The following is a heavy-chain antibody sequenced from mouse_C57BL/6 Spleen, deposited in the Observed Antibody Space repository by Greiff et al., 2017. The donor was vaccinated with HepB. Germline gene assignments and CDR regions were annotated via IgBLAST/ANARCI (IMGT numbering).Heavy chain of an antibody. D-gene: IGHD1-1*01. CDR3: ARNYYGSKYFDV. CDR1: GYTFTSYW. V-gene: IGHV1-69*01. Sequence: VKLQQPGAELVMPGASVKLSCKASGYTFTSYWMHWVKQRPGQGLEWIGEIDPSDSYTNYNQKFKGKSTLTVDKSSSTAYMQLSSLTSEDSAVYYCARNYYGSKYFDVWGTGTTVTVSS. CDR2: IDPSDSYT. J-gene: IGHJ1*03.